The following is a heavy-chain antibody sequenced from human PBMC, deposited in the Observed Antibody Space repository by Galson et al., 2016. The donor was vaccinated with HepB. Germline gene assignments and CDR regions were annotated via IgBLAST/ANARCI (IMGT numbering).Heavy chain of an antibody. V-gene: IGHV4-59*01. J-gene: IGHJ6*03. CDR1: GVSISSYY. CDR2: IHYSGNT. CDR3: ARCALAGNPRDTYYMDV. Sequence: ETLSLTCTVSGVSISSYYWSWIRQPPGKGLVWIGYIHYSGNTNYNPSLRSRVTISVDTSKSQFSLKLNSVTAADTAVYYCARCALAGNPRDTYYMDVWGEGTTVTVSS. D-gene: IGHD6-19*01.